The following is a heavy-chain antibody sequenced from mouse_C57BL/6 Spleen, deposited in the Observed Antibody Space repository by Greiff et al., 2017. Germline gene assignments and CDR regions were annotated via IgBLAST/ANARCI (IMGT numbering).Heavy chain of an antibody. J-gene: IGHJ3*01. V-gene: IGHV5-16*01. CDR1: GFTFSDYY. CDR2: INYDGSST. CDR3: ARDRRNEGFAY. Sequence: EVKLMESEGGLVQPGSSMKLSCTASGFTFSDYYMAWVRQVPEKGLEWVANINYDGSSTYYLDSLKSRFIISIDNAKNILYLQMSSLKSEDTATYYGARDRRNEGFAYWGQGTLVTVSA.